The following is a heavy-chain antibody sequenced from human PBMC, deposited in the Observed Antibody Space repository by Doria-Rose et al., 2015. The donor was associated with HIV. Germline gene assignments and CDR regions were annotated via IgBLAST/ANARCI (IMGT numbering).Heavy chain of an antibody. CDR1: GDSISSGDSF. CDR3: ARARNYGFPHFFDF. Sequence: QVQLQESGPGLVRPSQTLSLTCTVSGDSISSGDSFWGWIRQPPGKGPEWIGYISSSGTTYYYPSLRGRLTISLDASKNQFSLTLTSVTAADTAVYYCARARNYGFPHFFDFWGQGTLVTVSS. CDR2: ISSSGTT. D-gene: IGHD3-10*01. J-gene: IGHJ4*02. V-gene: IGHV4-30-4*01.